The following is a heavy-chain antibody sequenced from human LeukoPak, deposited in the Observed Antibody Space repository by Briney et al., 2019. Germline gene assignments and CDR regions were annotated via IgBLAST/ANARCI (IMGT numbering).Heavy chain of an antibody. D-gene: IGHD4-23*01. J-gene: IGHJ4*02. CDR3: AISDYGGKSPPLDY. CDR1: GYTFTGYF. CDR2: INPNSGGT. V-gene: IGHV1-2*02. Sequence: ASVKVCCKASGYTFTGYFIHWVRQPPGQGLELMGWINPNSGGTNYAQKFQGRVTMTRDTSISTAYMELSRLRSDDTAVYYCAISDYGGKSPPLDYWGQGTLVTVSS.